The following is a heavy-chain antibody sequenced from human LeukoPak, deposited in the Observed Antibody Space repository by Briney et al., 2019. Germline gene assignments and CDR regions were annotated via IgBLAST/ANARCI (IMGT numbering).Heavy chain of an antibody. CDR2: ISSSGSTI. V-gene: IGHV3-48*03. CDR1: GFTFSSYE. Sequence: GGSLRLSCAASGFTFSSYEMNWVRQAPGKGLEWVSYISSSGSTIYYADSVKGRFTISRDNAKNSLYLQMNSLRAEDTAVYYCAIALIPADYWGQGTLVTVSS. D-gene: IGHD2-21*01. CDR3: AIALIPADY. J-gene: IGHJ4*02.